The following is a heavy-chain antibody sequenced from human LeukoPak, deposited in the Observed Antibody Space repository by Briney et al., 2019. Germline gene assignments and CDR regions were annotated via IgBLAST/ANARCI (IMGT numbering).Heavy chain of an antibody. J-gene: IGHJ4*02. Sequence: PGGSLRLSCAASGFTVSSNYMSWVRQAPGKGLEWVSVIYSGGSTYYADSVKGRFTISRDNSKNTLYLQMNSLRAEDTALYYCASYSSSWYFGYWGQGTLVTVSS. CDR1: GFTVSSNY. V-gene: IGHV3-53*01. D-gene: IGHD6-13*01. CDR3: ASYSSSWYFGY. CDR2: IYSGGST.